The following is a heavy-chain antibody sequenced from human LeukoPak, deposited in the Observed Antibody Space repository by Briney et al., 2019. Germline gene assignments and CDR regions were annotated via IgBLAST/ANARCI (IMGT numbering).Heavy chain of an antibody. J-gene: IGHJ3*02. Sequence: GGSLRLSCAASGFTFSSYSMNWVRQAPGKGLEWVSSISSSSSTIYYADSVKGRFTISRDNAKNSLYLQMNSLRAEDTAVYYCARGPYNWNYGEAFDIWGQGTMVTVSS. V-gene: IGHV3-48*01. CDR2: ISSSSSTI. CDR1: GFTFSSYS. CDR3: ARGPYNWNYGEAFDI. D-gene: IGHD1-7*01.